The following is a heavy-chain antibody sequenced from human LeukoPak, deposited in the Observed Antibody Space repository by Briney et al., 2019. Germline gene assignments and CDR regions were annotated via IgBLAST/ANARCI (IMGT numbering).Heavy chain of an antibody. CDR2: INTNTGNP. Sequence: GASVTVSCTASGYTFTSYAMNWVRQAPGQGLEWMGWINTNTGNPTYVQGFTGRFVFSLDTSVSTAYLQISSLKAEDTAVYYCAREQTTSRYYDFWSGYYRGGYYYYGMDVWGQGTTVTVSS. D-gene: IGHD3-3*01. V-gene: IGHV7-4-1*02. J-gene: IGHJ6*02. CDR1: GYTFTSYA. CDR3: AREQTTSRYYDFWSGYYRGGYYYYGMDV.